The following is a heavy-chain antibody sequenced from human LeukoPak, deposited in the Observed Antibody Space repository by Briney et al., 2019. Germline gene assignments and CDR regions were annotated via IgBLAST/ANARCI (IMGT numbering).Heavy chain of an antibody. D-gene: IGHD3-16*02. CDR2: IYYSGST. J-gene: IGHJ4*02. CDR3: ARAVYDYVWGSYRLGFDY. V-gene: IGHV4-30-4*01. CDR1: GGSFSSGDYY. Sequence: PSETLSLTCTVSGGSFSSGDYYWSWIRQPPGKGLEWIGYIYYSGSTYYNPFLSSRVTISEATYKNQSSLSLSSVTAADTAVYYCARAVYDYVWGSYRLGFDYWGQGTLVTVSS.